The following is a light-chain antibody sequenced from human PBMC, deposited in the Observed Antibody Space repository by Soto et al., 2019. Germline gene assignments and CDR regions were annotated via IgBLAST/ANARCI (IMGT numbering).Light chain of an antibody. V-gene: IGKV3-20*01. J-gene: IGKJ2*01. CDR2: GSS. CDR3: QEYIRSPYS. CDR1: HNFSASY. Sequence: ELVLTQSPATLSLSPGEAAALSCRASHNFSASYLAWYQQKPGQAPRLLMHGSSNRAVGIPHRCSGSGSGTEFARTISRLAPADFAVYYCQEYIRSPYSFGQGTRLESK.